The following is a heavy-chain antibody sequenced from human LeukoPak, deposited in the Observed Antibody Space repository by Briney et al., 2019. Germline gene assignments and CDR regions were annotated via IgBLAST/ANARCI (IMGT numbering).Heavy chain of an antibody. CDR2: IYYSGST. D-gene: IGHD6-13*01. CDR3: ASDEAAAGAQSSDY. Sequence: SETLSLTCTVSGVSISTSSFYWGWIRPPPGEGLEWIVGIYYSGSTYYNPSLKRRVTLSVDTSNKQSSLKQSLLTAADRAVYYCASDEAAAGAQSSDYWGQGTLVTVSS. V-gene: IGHV4-39*07. J-gene: IGHJ4*02. CDR1: GVSISTSSFY.